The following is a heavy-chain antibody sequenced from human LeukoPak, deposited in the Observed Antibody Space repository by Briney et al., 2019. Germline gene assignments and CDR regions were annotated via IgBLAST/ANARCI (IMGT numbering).Heavy chain of an antibody. CDR3: ARVKYYYYYMDV. V-gene: IGHV3-66*02. J-gene: IGHJ6*03. CDR2: IYSGGST. CDR1: GFTVSSNY. Sequence: GGSLRLSCAASGFTVSSNYMSWVRQVPGKGLEWASVIYSGGSTYYADSVKGRFTISRDNSKSTLYLQMNSLRAEDTAVYYCARVKYYYYYMDVWGKGTMVTVSS.